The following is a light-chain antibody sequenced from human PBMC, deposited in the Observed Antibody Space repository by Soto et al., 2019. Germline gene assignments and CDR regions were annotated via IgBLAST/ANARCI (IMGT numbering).Light chain of an antibody. J-gene: IGKJ1*01. CDR1: QYISNY. CDR2: AAS. V-gene: IGKV1-27*01. Sequence: DIQMTQSPSSLSASVGDRVTITCRASQYISNYLAWYQQIPGERPKLLIYAASTLQSGVPSRFSGSGSGTDFTLTISSLQPEDVATYYCQRYYSAPRTFGQGTKVDIK. CDR3: QRYYSAPRT.